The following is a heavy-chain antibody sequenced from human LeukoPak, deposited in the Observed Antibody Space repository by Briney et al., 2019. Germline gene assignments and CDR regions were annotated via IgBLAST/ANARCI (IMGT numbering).Heavy chain of an antibody. Sequence: GGSLRLSCAASGFTFSSDWMCWVRPAPGKGLAGVANIKQDGSEKYYVDSVKGRFTISRDSAKNSLYLQMNSLRAEDTAVYYCARDLRYDFGSGSFDYWGQGTLVTVSS. CDR2: IKQDGSEK. D-gene: IGHD3-3*01. CDR3: ARDLRYDFGSGSFDY. J-gene: IGHJ4*02. V-gene: IGHV3-7*01. CDR1: GFTFSSDW.